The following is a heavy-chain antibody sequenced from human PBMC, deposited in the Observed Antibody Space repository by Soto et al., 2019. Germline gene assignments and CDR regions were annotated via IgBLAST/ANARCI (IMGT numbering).Heavy chain of an antibody. CDR2: IYSGGST. CDR3: ARVSILTPLYCSGGSCLLPPDY. V-gene: IGHV3-53*04. CDR1: GFAVSSNY. D-gene: IGHD2-15*01. Sequence: PGGSLRLSCAASGFAVSSNYMSWVRQAPGKGLEWVSVIYSGGSTYYADSVKGRFTISRHNSKNTLYLQMNSLRAEDTAVYYCARVSILTPLYCSGGSCLLPPDYRGQGTLVTVSS. J-gene: IGHJ4*02.